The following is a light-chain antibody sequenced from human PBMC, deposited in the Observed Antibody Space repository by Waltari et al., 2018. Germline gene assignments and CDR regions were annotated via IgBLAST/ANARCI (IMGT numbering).Light chain of an antibody. CDR1: SSDVGGYEY. J-gene: IGLJ3*02. V-gene: IGLV2-8*01. Sequence: QSALTQPPSASGSPGQSVTISCTGTSSDVGGYEYVSWYQHHPGKAPKLMIYEVSKRPSGVPDRFPGSKSGNPASLTVSGLQAEDEGDYYCSSYAGGSTLGVFGGWTKLTVL. CDR3: SSYAGGSTLGV. CDR2: EVS.